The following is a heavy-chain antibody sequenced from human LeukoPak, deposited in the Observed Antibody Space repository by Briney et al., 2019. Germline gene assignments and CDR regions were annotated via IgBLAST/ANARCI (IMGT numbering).Heavy chain of an antibody. CDR3: ARSMTSAFYFDI. D-gene: IGHD2-21*02. CDR1: SLSGFG. CDR2: ISATGSPI. V-gene: IGHV3-48*01. J-gene: IGHJ4*02. Sequence: GGSLRLSCSFSLSGFGLTWVRQAPGKGLEWVSYISATGSPIYYSDSVKGRFTISRDNAKNSLYLQMGSLGAEDTAVYYCARSMTSAFYFDIWGRGTLVTVSS.